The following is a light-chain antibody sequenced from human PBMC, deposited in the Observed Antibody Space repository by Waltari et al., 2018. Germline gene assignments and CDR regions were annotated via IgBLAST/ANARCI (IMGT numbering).Light chain of an antibody. Sequence: QSALTQPASVSGSPGQSITISCTGTSSDVGGYNYVSWYQQHPGKAPKRMFLEVSKRPSWVANRFSGSKSGNTASLTISGLQAEDEADYYCSSYTSSSLYVFGTGTKVTVL. CDR2: EVS. J-gene: IGLJ1*01. V-gene: IGLV2-14*01. CDR1: SSDVGGYNY. CDR3: SSYTSSSLYV.